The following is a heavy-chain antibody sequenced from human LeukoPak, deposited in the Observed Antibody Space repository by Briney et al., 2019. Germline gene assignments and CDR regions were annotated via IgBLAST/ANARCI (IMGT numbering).Heavy chain of an antibody. D-gene: IGHD3-3*01. CDR1: GFTFSSYS. Sequence: GGSLRLSCAASGFTFSSYSMSWVRQAPGKGLEWVSSISSSSSYIYYADSVKGRFTISRDNAKNSLYLQMNSLRAEATAVYYRARAEVGDAGYDFWSGPAYYFDYWGQGTLVTVSS. CDR3: ARAEVGDAGYDFWSGPAYYFDY. CDR2: ISSSSSYI. J-gene: IGHJ4*02. V-gene: IGHV3-21*01.